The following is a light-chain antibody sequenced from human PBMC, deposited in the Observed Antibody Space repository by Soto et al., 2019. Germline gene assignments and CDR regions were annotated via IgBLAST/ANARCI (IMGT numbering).Light chain of an antibody. V-gene: IGLV2-14*03. J-gene: IGLJ3*02. Sequence: QSVLTQPASVSGSPGQSITISCTGTSSDIGGYNFVSWYQQHPGKAPKLMIYDVTNRPPGLSDRFSGSKSGNTASLTISGLQAEDEADHYCSSYTTSSTLVFGGGTKLTVL. CDR1: SSDIGGYNF. CDR2: DVT. CDR3: SSYTTSSTLV.